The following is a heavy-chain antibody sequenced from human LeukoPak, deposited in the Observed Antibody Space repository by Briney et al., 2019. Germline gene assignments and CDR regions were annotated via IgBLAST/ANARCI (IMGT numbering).Heavy chain of an antibody. J-gene: IGHJ4*02. CDR1: GGSISTYY. CDR3: ARHGGNYDFDY. CDR2: TYHRGST. D-gene: IGHD4-11*01. Sequence: PSETLSLTCTVSGGSISTYYWSWIRQPPGKGLEWIGYTYHRGSTNCNPSPKSRVTMSVDTSKNQFSLKLTSVTAADTAVYYCARHGGNYDFDYWGQGTLVTVSS. V-gene: IGHV4-59*08.